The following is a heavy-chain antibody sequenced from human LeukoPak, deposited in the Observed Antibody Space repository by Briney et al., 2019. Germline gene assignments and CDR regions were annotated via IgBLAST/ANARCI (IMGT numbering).Heavy chain of an antibody. D-gene: IGHD2-15*01. CDR3: ARGDYCSGGSCWGPYYMVV. J-gene: IGHJ6*03. CDR2: IYYSGSS. V-gene: IGHV4-59*01. CDR1: GCSISSNY. Sequence: SETLSLTCTVSGCSISSNYWSWIRQPRGKGLVGIGDIYYSGSSNYNPSLTSRVTITVDTSKHQSPLKLSSVSAAATAVYYCARGDYCSGGSCWGPYYMVVRGKGATVTISS.